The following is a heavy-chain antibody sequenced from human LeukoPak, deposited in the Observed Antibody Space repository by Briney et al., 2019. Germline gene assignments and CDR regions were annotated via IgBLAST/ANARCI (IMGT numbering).Heavy chain of an antibody. CDR2: IYYSGST. J-gene: IGHJ4*02. D-gene: IGHD2-15*01. CDR3: ARDGGYCSGGSCYGY. CDR1: GGSISSYY. V-gene: IGHV4-59*01. Sequence: SEILSLTCTVSGGSISSYYWSWIRQPPGKGLEWIGYIYYSGSTNYNPSLKSRVTISVDTSKNQFSLKLSSVTAADTAVYYCARDGGYCSGGSCYGYWGQGTLVTVSS.